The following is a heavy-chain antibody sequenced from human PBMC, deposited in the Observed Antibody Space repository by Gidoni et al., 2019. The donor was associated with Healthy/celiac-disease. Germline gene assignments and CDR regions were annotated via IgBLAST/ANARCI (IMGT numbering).Heavy chain of an antibody. V-gene: IGHV1-18*01. CDR1: GYTFTSYG. J-gene: IGHJ6*02. CDR2: ISAYNGNT. Sequence: QVQLVQSGAEVKKPGASVKVSCKASGYTFTSYGISWVRQAPGQGLEWMGWISAYNGNTNSAQKLQGRVTMTPDTSTSTAYMDLGGLSSADTAVYYCARGGGSMVRGDYYYGMDVWGQGTTVTVSS. CDR3: ARGGGSMVRGDYYYGMDV. D-gene: IGHD3-10*01.